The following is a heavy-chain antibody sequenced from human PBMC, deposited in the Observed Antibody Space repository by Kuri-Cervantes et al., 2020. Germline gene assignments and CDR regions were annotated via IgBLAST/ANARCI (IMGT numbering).Heavy chain of an antibody. V-gene: IGHV3-53*01. J-gene: IGHJ4*02. CDR1: GFTVSSNY. D-gene: IGHD5-12*01. CDR2: IYSGGST. CDR3: ARDLSGWGSGYAQP. Sequence: GESLKISCAASGFTVSSNYMSWVRQAPGKGLERVSVIYSGGSTYYADSVKGRFTISRDNSKNTLYLQMNSLRAEDTAVYYCARDLSGWGSGYAQPWGQGTLVTVSS.